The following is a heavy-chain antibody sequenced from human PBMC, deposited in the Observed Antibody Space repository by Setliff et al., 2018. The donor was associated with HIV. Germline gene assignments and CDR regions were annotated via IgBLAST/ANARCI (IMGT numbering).Heavy chain of an antibody. CDR1: GDSISSRAHY. CDR2: IYNSGTT. Sequence: PSETLSLTCTVSGDSISSRAHYWNWIRQLPGKGLEWIGYIYNSGTTYYNPSLKSRVTISVNTSKNQFSLKLNSVTDADTALHYCATADTYGSGTSLPFDCFDIWGLGTKVTVSS. J-gene: IGHJ3*02. D-gene: IGHD3-10*01. V-gene: IGHV4-31*03. CDR3: ATADTYGSGTSLPFDCFDI.